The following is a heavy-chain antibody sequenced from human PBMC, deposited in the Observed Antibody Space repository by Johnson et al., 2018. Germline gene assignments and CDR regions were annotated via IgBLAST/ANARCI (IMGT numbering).Heavy chain of an antibody. J-gene: IGHJ6*02. CDR3: ARVPITMVRGRNYYYGMDV. Sequence: QVQLVESGGGVVQPGRSLRLSCAASGFTFSSYGMHWVRQAPGKGLAWVAVTWYDGSNTYYADSVKGRFTISRDHSKTTLYLQMNSLRAEDTAGYYCARVPITMVRGRNYYYGMDVWGQGTTVTVPS. V-gene: IGHV3-33*01. D-gene: IGHD3-10*01. CDR2: TWYDGSNT. CDR1: GFTFSSYG.